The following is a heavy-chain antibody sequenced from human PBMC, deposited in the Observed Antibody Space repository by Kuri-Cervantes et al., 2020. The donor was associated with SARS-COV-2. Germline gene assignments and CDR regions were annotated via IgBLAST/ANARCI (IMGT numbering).Heavy chain of an antibody. CDR1: GYTFTSYY. V-gene: IGHV1-46*01. D-gene: IGHD6-13*01. CDR2: INPSGGST. CDR3: ARDQGAAAGTGSIGWFDP. J-gene: IGHJ5*02. Sequence: ASVKVSCKASGYTFTSYYMHWVRQAPGQGLEWMGIINPSGGSTSYAQKFQGRVTMTRDTSTSTVYMELSSLRSEDTAVYYCARDQGAAAGTGSIGWFDPWGQGTLVTVSS.